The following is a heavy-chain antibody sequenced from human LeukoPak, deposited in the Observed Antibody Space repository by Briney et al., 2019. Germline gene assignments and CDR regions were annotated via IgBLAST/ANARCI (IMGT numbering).Heavy chain of an antibody. D-gene: IGHD2-2*01. CDR2: IYTSGST. CDR3: AAVGVVPAAAFDY. J-gene: IGHJ4*02. CDR1: GGSISSGSYY. Sequence: SETLSLTCTVSGGSISSGSYYWRWIRQPAGKGLEWIGRIYTSGSTNYNPSLKSRVTISVDRSKNQFSLKLSSVTAADTAVYYCAAVGVVPAAAFDYWGQGTLVTVSS. V-gene: IGHV4-61*02.